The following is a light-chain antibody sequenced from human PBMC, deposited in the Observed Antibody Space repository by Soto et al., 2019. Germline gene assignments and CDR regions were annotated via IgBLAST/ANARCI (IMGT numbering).Light chain of an antibody. CDR3: QQYNDWPRT. CDR2: GAS. CDR1: QSVSSN. Sequence: DIVMTQSPATLSVSPGERATLSCRASQSVSSNLAWYHQKRGHAPRLLMYGASTRATGIPVRFSGSGSGTEFTLIIGSLQSEDFAVYYCQQYNDWPRTFGQGTKVEIK. J-gene: IGKJ1*01. V-gene: IGKV3-15*01.